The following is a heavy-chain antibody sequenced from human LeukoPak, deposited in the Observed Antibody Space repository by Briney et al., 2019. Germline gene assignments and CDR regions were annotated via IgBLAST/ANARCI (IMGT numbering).Heavy chain of an antibody. D-gene: IGHD6-13*01. V-gene: IGHV1-69*05. CDR3: ARDSGYSSSWYTKMAYYFDY. Sequence: SVKVSCKASGGTFSSYAISWVRQAPGQGLEWMGGIIPIFGTANYAQKFQGRVTITTDESTSTAYMELSSLRSEDTAVYYCARDSGYSSSWYTKMAYYFDYWGQGTLVTVSS. CDR2: IIPIFGTA. J-gene: IGHJ4*02. CDR1: GGTFSSYA.